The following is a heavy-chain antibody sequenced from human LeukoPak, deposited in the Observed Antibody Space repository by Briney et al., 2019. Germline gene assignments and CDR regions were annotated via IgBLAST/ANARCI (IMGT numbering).Heavy chain of an antibody. CDR2: IYYSGST. J-gene: IGHJ4*02. Sequence: SETLSLTCTVSGGSLSSSSYYWGWIRQPPGKGLEWIGSIYYSGSTYYNPSLKSRVTISVDTSKNQFSLKLSSVTAADTAVYYCASDIAAAGTPSSFDYWGQGTLVTVSS. V-gene: IGHV4-39*01. CDR3: ASDIAAAGTPSSFDY. CDR1: GGSLSSSSYY. D-gene: IGHD6-13*01.